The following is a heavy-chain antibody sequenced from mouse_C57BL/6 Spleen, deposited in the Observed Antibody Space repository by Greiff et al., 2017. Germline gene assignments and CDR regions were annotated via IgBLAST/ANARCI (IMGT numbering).Heavy chain of an antibody. J-gene: IGHJ3*01. CDR3: TIFYDYSAWFAY. D-gene: IGHD2-4*01. Sequence: VQLQQSGAELVRPGASVKLSCTASGFNIKDYNMHWVKQRPEQGLEWIGRIDPEDGDTEYAPKFQGKATMTADTSSNTAYLQLSSLTSEDTAVYYCTIFYDYSAWFAYWGQGTLVTVSA. CDR2: IDPEDGDT. V-gene: IGHV14-1*01. CDR1: GFNIKDYN.